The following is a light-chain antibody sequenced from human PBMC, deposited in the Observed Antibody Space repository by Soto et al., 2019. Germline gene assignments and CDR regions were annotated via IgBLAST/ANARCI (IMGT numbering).Light chain of an antibody. J-gene: IGKJ5*01. Sequence: DSVMTRTTLYSPVTLVQPASMSCRSSETLVHSNGNTYLNWLHQRPGQPPRLLIYKISNRFSGVPDRFSGSGAGADFTLKISRVEAEDVGVYYCMQGTHWPITFGQGTRLEI. V-gene: IGKV2-24*01. CDR3: MQGTHWPIT. CDR2: KIS. CDR1: ETLVHSNGNTY.